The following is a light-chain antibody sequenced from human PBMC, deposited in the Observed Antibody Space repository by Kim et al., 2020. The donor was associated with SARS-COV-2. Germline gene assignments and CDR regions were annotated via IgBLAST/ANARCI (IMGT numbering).Light chain of an antibody. CDR1: SSDVGSYNL. J-gene: IGLJ2*01. CDR2: EVS. CDR3: CSYAGSSTSVV. V-gene: IGLV2-23*02. Sequence: QSALTQPASVSGSPGQSITISCTGTSSDVGSYNLVSWYQQHRGKAPKLMIYEVSKRPSGVSNRFSGSKSGNTASLTISGLQAEDEADYYCCSYAGSSTSVVFGGGTQLTVL.